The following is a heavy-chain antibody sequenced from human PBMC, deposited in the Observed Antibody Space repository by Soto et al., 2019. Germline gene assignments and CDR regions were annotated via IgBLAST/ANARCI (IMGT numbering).Heavy chain of an antibody. D-gene: IGHD5-12*01. CDR1: GFTFSSYA. CDR2: ISGSGGST. CDR3: ARGVDIVATTFFDY. J-gene: IGHJ4*02. V-gene: IGHV3-23*01. Sequence: GGSLRFSCAASGFTFSSYAMSWVRQAPGKGLEWVSAISGSGGSTYYADSVKGRFTISRDNSKNTLYLQMNSLRAEDTAVYYCARGVDIVATTFFDYWGQGTLVTVSS.